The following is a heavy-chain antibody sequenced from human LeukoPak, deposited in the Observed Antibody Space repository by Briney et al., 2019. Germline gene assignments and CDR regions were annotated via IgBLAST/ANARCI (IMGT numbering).Heavy chain of an antibody. CDR1: GGSISSYY. D-gene: IGHD5-24*01. CDR2: IYYSGST. V-gene: IGHV4-39*01. J-gene: IGHJ4*02. CDR3: ARHHRGATIL. Sequence: PSETLSLTCTVSGGSISSYYWSWIRQPPGKGLEWIGSIYYSGSTYYNPSLKSRVTISVDTSKNQFSLKLSSVTAADTAVYYCARHHRGATILWGQGTLVTVSP.